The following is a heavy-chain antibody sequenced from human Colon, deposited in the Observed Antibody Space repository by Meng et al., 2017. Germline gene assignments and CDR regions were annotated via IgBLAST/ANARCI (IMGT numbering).Heavy chain of an antibody. CDR1: GWSFSGYY. V-gene: IGHV4-34*01. J-gene: IGHJ4*02. CDR3: ARNPVIPDARTSDF. D-gene: IGHD2-2*01. CDR2: INHSGST. Sequence: QVQLQQWVAGLLKPSETLSLTCAVYGWSFSGYYWSWIRQPPGKGLDWIGEINHSGSTHYNPSLKSRVTISIDTSKNHFSLRLTSVTAADTAVYYCARNPVIPDARTSDFWGQGALVTVSS.